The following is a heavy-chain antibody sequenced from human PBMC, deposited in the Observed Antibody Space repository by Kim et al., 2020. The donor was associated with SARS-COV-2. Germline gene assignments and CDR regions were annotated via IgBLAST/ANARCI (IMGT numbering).Heavy chain of an antibody. CDR3: ARNVLLWFGPYGRFAP. Sequence: SETLSLTCTVSGGSISRSSSYWVWIRQPPGKGLEWIGTIYYSGSTYYNPSLKSRVTISVDTSKNQFSLQLSSVTAADTAVYYCARNVLLWFGPYGRFAPWGQGTLVTVSS. D-gene: IGHD3-10*01. CDR2: IYYSGST. V-gene: IGHV4-39*07. CDR1: GGSISRSSSY. J-gene: IGHJ5*02.